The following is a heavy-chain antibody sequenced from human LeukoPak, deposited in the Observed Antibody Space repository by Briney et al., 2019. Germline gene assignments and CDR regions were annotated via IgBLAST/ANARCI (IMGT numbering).Heavy chain of an antibody. CDR2: VSGSGGNT. CDR1: GFTFSSYA. Sequence: GGSLRLSCAASGFTFSSYAMSWVRQAPGEGLEWVSTVSGSGGNTYYADSVKGRFTISRDNTNNTLYLQMNSLRAEDTAVYYCVRESPVAAVGRSWFDPWGQGTLVTVSS. D-gene: IGHD6-13*01. CDR3: VRESPVAAVGRSWFDP. J-gene: IGHJ5*02. V-gene: IGHV3-23*01.